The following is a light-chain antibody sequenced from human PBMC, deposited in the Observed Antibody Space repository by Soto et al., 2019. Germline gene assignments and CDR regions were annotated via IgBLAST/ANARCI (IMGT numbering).Light chain of an antibody. CDR3: FSYANSPTWGYV. V-gene: IGLV2-23*01. J-gene: IGLJ1*01. CDR1: NSDVGNYNL. Sequence: QSVLTQPASVSGSPGQSITISCTGSNSDVGNYNLVSWYQQHPDRAPKLTIYEGSKRPSGVSDRCSGSKSGNTVSLTISGLQAEDEADYYFFSYANSPTWGYVFGTGTQVTVL. CDR2: EGS.